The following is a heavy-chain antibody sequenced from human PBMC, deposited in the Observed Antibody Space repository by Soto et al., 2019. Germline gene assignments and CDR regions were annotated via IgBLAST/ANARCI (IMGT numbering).Heavy chain of an antibody. D-gene: IGHD6-6*01. CDR1: GGSISSYY. CDR3: ARVWQLAEYNWFDP. J-gene: IGHJ5*02. V-gene: IGHV4-59*01. Sequence: PSETLSLTCTVSGGSISSYYWSWIRQPPGKGLEWIGYIYYSGSTNYNPSLKSRVTISVDTSKNQFSLKLSSVTAADTAVYYCARVWQLAEYNWFDPWGQGTLVTVSS. CDR2: IYYSGST.